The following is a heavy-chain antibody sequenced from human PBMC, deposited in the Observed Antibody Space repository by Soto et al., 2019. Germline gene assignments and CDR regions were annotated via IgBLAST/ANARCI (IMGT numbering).Heavy chain of an antibody. V-gene: IGHV3-23*03. CDR1: GFTFSPYT. Sequence: GGARGLSCQPPGFTFSPYTLTWFRQPPGKGLEWVAGIFPGGSTYYANSVKGRFTISRDHSQSSVFLQMSSLRDEDTAVYYCAKDRQPDGIWTFDLWGQGTLVTVSS. D-gene: IGHD3-9*01. CDR3: AKDRQPDGIWTFDL. J-gene: IGHJ4*02. CDR2: IFPGGST.